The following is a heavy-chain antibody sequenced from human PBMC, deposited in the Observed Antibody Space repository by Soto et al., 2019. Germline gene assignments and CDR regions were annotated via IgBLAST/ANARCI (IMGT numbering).Heavy chain of an antibody. CDR1: GYSFTTNW. D-gene: IGHD6-6*01. J-gene: IGHJ4*02. CDR2: IYPGDSDT. V-gene: IGHV5-51*01. Sequence: GESLKISCKGSGYSFTTNWIGWVRQMPGKGLEWMGVIYPGDSDTRYSPSFQGQVAISADKSINTAYLQMNSLRGEDTALYYCARATYSSSYYFDSWGQGTLVTVSS. CDR3: ARATYSSSYYFDS.